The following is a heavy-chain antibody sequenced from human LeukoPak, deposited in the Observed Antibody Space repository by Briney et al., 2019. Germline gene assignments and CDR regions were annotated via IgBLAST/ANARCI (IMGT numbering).Heavy chain of an antibody. CDR1: GFPFTTSA. J-gene: IGHJ3*02. CDR3: ARRGYSSGRADALDI. D-gene: IGHD3-22*01. V-gene: IGHV3-30-3*01. Sequence: GGSPRLSCAASGFPFTTSAMHWVRQAPGKGLEWVAVISSDGITKFYAESVRGRFTTSRDNSKDTVDLLVSALRDEDTAAYYCARRGYSSGRADALDIWGQGTLVSVSS. CDR2: ISSDGITK.